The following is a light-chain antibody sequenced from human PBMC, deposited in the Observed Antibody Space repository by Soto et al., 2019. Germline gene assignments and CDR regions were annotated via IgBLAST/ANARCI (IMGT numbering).Light chain of an antibody. CDR3: QQYNNWPPIFT. J-gene: IGKJ3*01. CDR2: GAS. CDR1: QSVSSN. Sequence: EIVMTQSPATLSVSPGERATLSCRASQSVSSNLAWYQQKPGQAPRLLIYGASTRATVIQARFSGSGSGTEFHLTISSLQSEDFAVYFCQQYNNWPPIFTFGPGNKVHIK. V-gene: IGKV3-15*01.